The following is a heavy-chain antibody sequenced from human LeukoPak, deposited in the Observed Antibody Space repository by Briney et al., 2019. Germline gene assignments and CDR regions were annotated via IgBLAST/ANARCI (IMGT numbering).Heavy chain of an antibody. CDR2: INPSGDGT. D-gene: IGHD1-14*01. V-gene: IGHV1-46*01. Sequence: ASVKVSCKASGHTFTTYYVHLVRQAPGQGLEWMGVINPSGDGTNYPQRFQGRVPLTRDTSTSTVYMELSSLRSEDTAIYYCAKETPNTGWFDPWGQGTLVTVSS. J-gene: IGHJ5*02. CDR1: GHTFTTYY. CDR3: AKETPNTGWFDP.